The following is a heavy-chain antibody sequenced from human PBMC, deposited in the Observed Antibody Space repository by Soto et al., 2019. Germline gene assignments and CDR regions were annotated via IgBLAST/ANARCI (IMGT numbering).Heavy chain of an antibody. V-gene: IGHV4-34*01. CDR2: INHTGGT. J-gene: IGHJ5*02. CDR1: GGSVNGYY. CDR3: ATRITVFGLLIPPFDP. Sequence: PSETLSLTCAAYGGSVNGYYWNWIRQPPGKGLEWIGEINHTGGTHYNPSLKSRVTVSVDTSKNQFSLRLSSVTAADTAIYYCATRITVFGLLIPPFDPWGQGTQVTVSS. D-gene: IGHD3-3*01.